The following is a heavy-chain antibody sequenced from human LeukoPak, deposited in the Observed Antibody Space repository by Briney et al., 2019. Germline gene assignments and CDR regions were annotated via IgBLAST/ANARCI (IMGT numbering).Heavy chain of an antibody. D-gene: IGHD1-26*01. J-gene: IGHJ5*02. V-gene: IGHV4-31*03. CDR3: ARVGGSYRGEPNWFDP. Sequence: PSETLSLTCTVSGGSISSGGYYWSWIRQHPGKGLEWIGYIYYSGSTYYNPSLKSRVTISVDTSKNQFSLKLSSVTAADTAVYYCARVGGSYRGEPNWFDPWGQGTLVTVSS. CDR1: GGSISSGGYY. CDR2: IYYSGST.